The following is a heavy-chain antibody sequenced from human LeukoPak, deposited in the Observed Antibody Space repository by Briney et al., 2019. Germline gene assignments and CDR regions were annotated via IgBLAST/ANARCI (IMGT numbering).Heavy chain of an antibody. CDR2: IKSKIDGGTT. J-gene: IGHJ5*02. Sequence: GESLKISCAASASGFTFSSAWMSWVRQAPGKGLEWVGRIKSKIDGGTTDYAAPVIGRFTISRDDSKNTLHLQMDSLKTEDTGVYYCATPPHAVRGVSWGQGTLVTVSS. CDR1: GFTFSSAW. D-gene: IGHD3-10*01. CDR3: ATPPHAVRGVS. V-gene: IGHV3-15*01.